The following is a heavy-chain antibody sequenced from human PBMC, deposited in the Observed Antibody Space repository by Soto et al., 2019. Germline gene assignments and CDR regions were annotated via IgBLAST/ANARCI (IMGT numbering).Heavy chain of an antibody. Sequence: SETLSLTCTVSGDSIICSDFYWGWVRQPPGKGLEWIGSIFYLGSSYYNPSLKSRVTMSVDTSKNQFSLRLRSVTAADTALYFCARHSLALRKNIWFDPWGQGIMVTVSS. CDR2: IFYLGSS. V-gene: IGHV4-39*01. D-gene: IGHD3-3*02. CDR3: ARHSLALRKNIWFDP. J-gene: IGHJ5*02. CDR1: GDSIICSDFY.